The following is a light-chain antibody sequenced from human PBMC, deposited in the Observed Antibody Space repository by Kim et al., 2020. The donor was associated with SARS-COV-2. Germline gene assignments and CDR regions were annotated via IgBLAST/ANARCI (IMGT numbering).Light chain of an antibody. CDR1: QPINIY. CDR3: QQSYKIPYT. Sequence: DIQMPQSPSSLSASVGDRFTITCRASQPINIYLNWYQQKPGKAPNFLMYDATKLKIGVPSRFRGSGSGTDFTLTISSLQLEDFATYYCQQSYKIPYTFGQGTKLEIK. V-gene: IGKV1-39*01. J-gene: IGKJ2*01. CDR2: DAT.